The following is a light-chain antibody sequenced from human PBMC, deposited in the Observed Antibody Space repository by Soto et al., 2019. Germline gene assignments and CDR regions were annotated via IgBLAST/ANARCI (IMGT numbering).Light chain of an antibody. V-gene: IGKV1-5*01. CDR2: DAS. CDR1: QSISSW. Sequence: DIQMTQSPSTLSASVGDRVTITCRASQSISSWLAWYQQKPGKAPKLLIYDASSLESGVPSRFSGSGSGTEFTPTISSLRPDDFTYYYCQQYKIYSPVTFGQGPKLQIK. J-gene: IGKJ2*01. CDR3: QQYKIYSPVT.